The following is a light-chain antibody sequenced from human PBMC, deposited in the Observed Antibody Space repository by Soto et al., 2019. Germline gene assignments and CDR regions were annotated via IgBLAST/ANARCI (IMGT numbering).Light chain of an antibody. Sequence: DIVLTQFPATLSLSPGERATLSCRASQSVGSLLGWYQQKPGQAPKLVIYDASNRATGIPARFSGGGSGTYFTLTVSSLEPEDFAVYYCQQCSSEPHTFGGGTKLEIK. CDR3: QQCSSEPHT. J-gene: IGKJ4*01. CDR1: QSVGSL. CDR2: DAS. V-gene: IGKV3-11*01.